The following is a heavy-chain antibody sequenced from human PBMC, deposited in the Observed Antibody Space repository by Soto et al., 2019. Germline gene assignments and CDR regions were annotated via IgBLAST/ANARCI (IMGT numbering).Heavy chain of an antibody. V-gene: IGHV4-34*12. D-gene: IGHD2-15*01. CDR3: VRGRILSRSSLLRPFDY. CDR1: GGSFSGYY. Sequence: QVQLQQWGAGLLKPSEPLSLTCAGYGGSFSGYYLTWIRQPPGKGLEWIAEIIHSGTNTYNPSLESRVTISIDTSENQFAMKVISVTSADPAVYFCVRGRILSRSSLLRPFDYWGGGTLLTVSS. CDR2: IIHSGTN. J-gene: IGHJ4*02.